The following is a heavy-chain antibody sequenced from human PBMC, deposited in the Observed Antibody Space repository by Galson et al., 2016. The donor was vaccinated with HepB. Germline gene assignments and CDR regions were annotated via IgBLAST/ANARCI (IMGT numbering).Heavy chain of an antibody. J-gene: IGHJ6*02. CDR1: EFTFSSYW. CDR2: MNSDGIRT. Sequence: SLRLSCAASEFTFSSYWMHWVRQTPGKGLVWVSRMNSDGIRTSHADSVAGRFTISRDNAKNTLYLQMNSLRVEDTAVYFCARGGYSDTWYDYYGMDVWGQGTTVTVSS. CDR3: ARGGYSDTWYDYYGMDV. V-gene: IGHV3-74*01. D-gene: IGHD1-26*01.